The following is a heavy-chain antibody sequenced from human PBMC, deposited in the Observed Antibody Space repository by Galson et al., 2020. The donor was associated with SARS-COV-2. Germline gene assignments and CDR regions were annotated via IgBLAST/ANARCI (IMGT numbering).Heavy chain of an antibody. CDR2: IYSGGST. D-gene: IGHD6-13*01. Sequence: GGSLRLSCAASGFTVSSNYMSWVRQAPGKGLEWVSVIYSGGSTYYADSVKGRFTISRDNSKNTLYLQMNSLRAEDTAVYYCAKDDKYSSSWQYYYYYYMDVWGKGTTVTVSS. J-gene: IGHJ6*03. CDR1: GFTVSSNY. CDR3: AKDDKYSSSWQYYYYYYMDV. V-gene: IGHV3-53*01.